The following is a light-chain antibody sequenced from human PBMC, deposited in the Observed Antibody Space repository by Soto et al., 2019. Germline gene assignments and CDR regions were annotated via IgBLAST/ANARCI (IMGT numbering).Light chain of an antibody. CDR1: KLGYKY. CDR3: HTWDSSTYV. Sequence: SYELTQPPSVSVSPGQTASITCSGDKLGYKYACWYQQKPGQSPVLIIYQDSKRRSGIPDRFSGPNSGNTATLTIGGTQDMDEDDYYCHTWDSSTYVFGTGTTLTVL. CDR2: QDS. V-gene: IGLV3-1*01. J-gene: IGLJ1*01.